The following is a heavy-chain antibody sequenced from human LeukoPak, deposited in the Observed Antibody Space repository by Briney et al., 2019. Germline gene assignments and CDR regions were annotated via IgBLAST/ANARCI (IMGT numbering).Heavy chain of an antibody. CDR2: IIPILGIA. V-gene: IGHV1-69*04. CDR1: GGTFSSYA. Sequence: GASVKVSCKASGGTFSSYAISWVRQAPGQGLEWMGRIIPILGIANCAQKFQGRVTITADKSTSTAYMELSSLRSEDTAVYYCARNLYGGNFDYWGQGTLVTVSS. CDR3: ARNLYGGNFDY. D-gene: IGHD2-15*01. J-gene: IGHJ4*02.